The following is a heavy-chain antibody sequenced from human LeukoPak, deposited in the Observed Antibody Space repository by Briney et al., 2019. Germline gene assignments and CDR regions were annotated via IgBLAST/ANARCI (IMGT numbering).Heavy chain of an antibody. CDR1: GGSISTSNYY. CDR2: IFYSGST. J-gene: IGHJ4*02. CDR3: SRGPTDYYFDY. Sequence: SETLSLTCTVSGGSISTSNYYWGWIRQPPGKGLEWIGNIFYSGSTYYSPSLRSRVTISLDTSKNQFSLNLSSVTAADTAVYYCSRGPTDYYFDYWGQGTLVTVSS. V-gene: IGHV4-39*07.